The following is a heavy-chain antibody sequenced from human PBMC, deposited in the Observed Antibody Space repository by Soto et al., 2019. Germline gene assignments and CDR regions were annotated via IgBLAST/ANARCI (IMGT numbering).Heavy chain of an antibody. Sequence: PSETLSLTCAVYGGSFSGYYWSWIRQPPGKGLEWIGEINHSGSTNYNPSLKSRVTISVDTSKNQFSLELSSVTAADTAVYYCARGRYSSGWTKPHYYYYYMDVWGKGTTVTVSS. D-gene: IGHD6-19*01. CDR2: INHSGST. CDR3: ARGRYSSGWTKPHYYYYYMDV. CDR1: GGSFSGYY. J-gene: IGHJ6*03. V-gene: IGHV4-34*01.